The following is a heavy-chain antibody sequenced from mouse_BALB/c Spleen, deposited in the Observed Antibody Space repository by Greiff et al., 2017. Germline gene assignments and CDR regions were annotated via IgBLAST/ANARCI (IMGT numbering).Heavy chain of an antibody. CDR2: IDPANGNT. CDR3: FYYGNYVGYFDY. D-gene: IGHD2-1*01. Sequence: EVQLQESGAELVKPGASVKLSCTASGFNIKDTYMHWVKQRPEQGLEWIGRIDPANGNTKYDPKFQGKATITADTSSNTAYLQLSSLTSEDTAVYYCFYYGNYVGYFDYWGQVTTLTVSS. V-gene: IGHV14-3*02. J-gene: IGHJ2*01. CDR1: GFNIKDTY.